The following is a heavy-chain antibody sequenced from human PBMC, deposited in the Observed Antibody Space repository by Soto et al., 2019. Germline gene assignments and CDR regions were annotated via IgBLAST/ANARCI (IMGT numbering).Heavy chain of an antibody. J-gene: IGHJ5*02. D-gene: IGHD6-19*01. CDR2: MNPNSGNT. CDR1: GYTFTSYN. Sequence: QVQLVQSGAEVKKPGASVKVSCTASGYTFTSYNINRVRQATGQGLEWMGWMNPNSGNTGYAQKFQGRVTMTRNTSISTAYMELSSLRSDDTAVYYCARGDSSGWHNWFDPWGQGTLVTVSS. CDR3: ARGDSSGWHNWFDP. V-gene: IGHV1-8*01.